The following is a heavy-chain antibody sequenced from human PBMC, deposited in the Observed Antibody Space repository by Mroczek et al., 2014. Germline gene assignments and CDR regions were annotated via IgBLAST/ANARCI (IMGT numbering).Heavy chain of an antibody. V-gene: IGHV1-69*01. CDR2: IIPIFGTA. J-gene: IGHJ5*02. Sequence: QVQLVESGAEVKKPGSSVKVSCKASGGTFSSYAISWVRQAPGQGLEWMGGIIPIFGTANYAQKFQGRVTITADESTSTAYMELSSLRSEDTAVYYCASRYCSSTSCYPWGHNWFDPWGQGTPGH. CDR1: GGTFSSYA. D-gene: IGHD2-2*01. CDR3: ASRYCSSTSCYPWGHNWFDP.